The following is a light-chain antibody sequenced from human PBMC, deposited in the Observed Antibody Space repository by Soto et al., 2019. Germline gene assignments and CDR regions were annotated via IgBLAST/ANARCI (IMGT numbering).Light chain of an antibody. CDR2: GAS. V-gene: IGKV3-20*01. J-gene: IGKJ1*01. Sequence: EIVLTQSPGALSLSPGERATLSSRASQSVSSNYLAWYQQKRGQAPRLLIYGASSRATGIPTRFSGSGSGTDFTLTISRLEPEDFAVYYCQQYDTSPRTFGHGTKVEI. CDR1: QSVSSNY. CDR3: QQYDTSPRT.